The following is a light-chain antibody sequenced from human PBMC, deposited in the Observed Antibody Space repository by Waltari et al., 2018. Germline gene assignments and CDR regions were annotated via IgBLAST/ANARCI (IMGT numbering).Light chain of an antibody. CDR1: SSDVGSYNL. J-gene: IGLJ3*02. CDR2: EVS. CDR3: CSYAGSSTFAV. V-gene: IGLV2-23*02. Sequence: QSALTQPASVSGSPGQSLTISCTGTSSDVGSYNLVSWYQQHPGKAPKHKIYEVSKRPSGFSKRFSGSKSGNTASLTISGLQAEDEADYYCCSYAGSSTFAVFGGGTKLTVL.